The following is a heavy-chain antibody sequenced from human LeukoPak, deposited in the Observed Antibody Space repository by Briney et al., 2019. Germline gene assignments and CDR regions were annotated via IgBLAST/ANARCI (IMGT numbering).Heavy chain of an antibody. Sequence: PSETLSLTCTDSGGSISSGTYYWSWIRQPAGKGLEWIGRIHTSGSTNYNPSLKSRVTMSVDTSKNQFSLKLRFVTAADTAVYYCARGSYYYYYDSSGYEGTGFDYWGQGTLVTVSS. CDR1: GGSISSGTYY. CDR3: ARGSYYYYYDSSGYEGTGFDY. V-gene: IGHV4-61*02. J-gene: IGHJ4*02. D-gene: IGHD3-22*01. CDR2: IHTSGST.